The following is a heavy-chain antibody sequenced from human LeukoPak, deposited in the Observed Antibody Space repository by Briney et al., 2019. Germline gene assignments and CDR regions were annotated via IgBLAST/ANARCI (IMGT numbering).Heavy chain of an antibody. V-gene: IGHV1-18*01. CDR2: ISAYNGNT. J-gene: IGHJ3*02. CDR3: ARDSSPTIPSSWYPI. CDR1: GYTFTSYG. D-gene: IGHD6-13*01. Sequence: ASVKVSCKASGYTFTSYGISWVRQAPGQGLEWMGWISAYNGNTNYAQKLQGRVTMTTDTSTSTAYMELRSLRSDDTAVYYCARDSSPTIPSSWYPIWGQGTMVTVSS.